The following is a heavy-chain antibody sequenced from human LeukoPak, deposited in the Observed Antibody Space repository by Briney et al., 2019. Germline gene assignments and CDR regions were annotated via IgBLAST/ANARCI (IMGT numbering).Heavy chain of an antibody. CDR2: IIPIFDTG. V-gene: IGHV1-69*13. D-gene: IGHD4-11*01. CDR1: GYTFSSYA. Sequence: ASVKVSCKASGYTFSSYAISWVRQAPGQGLEWMGGIIPIFDTGNYAQKFQGRLTITADESTSTAYMELSSLRAEDTAVYYCAKDGLTTVTFDWFDPWGQGTLVTVSS. CDR3: AKDGLTTVTFDWFDP. J-gene: IGHJ5*02.